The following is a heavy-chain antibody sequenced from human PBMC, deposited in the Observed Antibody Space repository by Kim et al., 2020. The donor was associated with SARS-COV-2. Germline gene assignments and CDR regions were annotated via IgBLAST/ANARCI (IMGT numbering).Heavy chain of an antibody. CDR3: ARGELISSVRGVISYYFDY. Sequence: ASVKVSCKASGYTFTSYAMHWVRQAPGQRLEWMGWINAGNGNTKYSQKFQGRVTITRDTSASTAYMELSSLRSEDTAVYYCARGELISSVRGVISYYFDYWGQGTLVTVSS. D-gene: IGHD3-10*01. CDR2: INAGNGNT. J-gene: IGHJ4*02. V-gene: IGHV1-3*01. CDR1: GYTFTSYA.